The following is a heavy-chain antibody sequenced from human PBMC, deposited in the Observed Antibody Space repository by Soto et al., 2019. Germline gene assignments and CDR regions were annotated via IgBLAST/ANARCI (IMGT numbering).Heavy chain of an antibody. CDR1: GFTFSRYR. CDR3: ARESEDLTSNFDY. J-gene: IGHJ4*02. V-gene: IGHV3-21*06. Sequence: EVQLVESGGGLVKPGGSLRLSCAASGFTFSRYRMNWVRQAPGKAFEWVSSISSTTNYIYYGDSMKGRFTISRDNGKNSLYLEIHSLRAEDTAVYYCARESEDLTSNFDYWGQGTLVTVSS. CDR2: ISSTTNYI.